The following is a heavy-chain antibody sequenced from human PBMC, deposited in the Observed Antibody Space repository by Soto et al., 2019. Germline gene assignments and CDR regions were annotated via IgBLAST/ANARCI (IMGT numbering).Heavy chain of an antibody. Sequence: SVKVSCKASGGTFSSYAISWVRQAPGQGLEWMGGIIPIFGTANYAQKFQGRVTITADESTSTAYMELSSLRSEDTAVYYCASGTGKYYDFWSGYPNKDYYYYGMDVWGQGTTVTVSS. V-gene: IGHV1-69*13. D-gene: IGHD3-3*01. CDR2: IIPIFGTA. J-gene: IGHJ6*02. CDR1: GGTFSSYA. CDR3: ASGTGKYYDFWSGYPNKDYYYYGMDV.